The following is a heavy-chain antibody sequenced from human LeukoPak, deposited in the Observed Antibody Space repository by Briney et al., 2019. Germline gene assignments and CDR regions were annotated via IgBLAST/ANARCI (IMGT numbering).Heavy chain of an antibody. V-gene: IGHV3-11*06. Sequence: EGSLRLSCAASGFTFSDYYMNWIRQAPGKGLEWISYISTSSSYTDYADSVKGRFTISRDNAKNSLYLQMNNLRAEDTAVYYCARSEGYYSSGYYDSWGRGTLVTVSS. J-gene: IGHJ5*01. CDR1: GFTFSDYY. D-gene: IGHD3-22*01. CDR3: ARSEGYYSSGYYDS. CDR2: ISTSSSYT.